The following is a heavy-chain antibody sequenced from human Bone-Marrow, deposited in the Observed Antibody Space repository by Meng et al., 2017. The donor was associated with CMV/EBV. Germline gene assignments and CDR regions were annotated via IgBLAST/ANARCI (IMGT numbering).Heavy chain of an antibody. D-gene: IGHD3-3*01. CDR2: IVVGSGNT. CDR1: GFTFTSSA. Sequence: SVKVSCKASGFTFTSSAVQWVRQARGQRLEWIGWIVVGSGNTNYAQKFQERVTITRDMSTSTAYMELSSLRSEDTAVYYCARADRSFDFWSGYPRFDPWGQGTLVTVSS. J-gene: IGHJ5*02. CDR3: ARADRSFDFWSGYPRFDP. V-gene: IGHV1-58*01.